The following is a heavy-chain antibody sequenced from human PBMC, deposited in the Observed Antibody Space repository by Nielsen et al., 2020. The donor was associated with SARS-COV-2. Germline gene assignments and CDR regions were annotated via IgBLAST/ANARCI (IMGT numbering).Heavy chain of an antibody. J-gene: IGHJ4*02. CDR1: GGSFSGYY. CDR2: INHSGST. D-gene: IGHD6-13*01. V-gene: IGHV4-34*01. CDR3: VIIAARYYFDY. Sequence: GSLRLSCAVYGGSFSGYYWSWIRQPPGKGLEWIGEINHSGSTNYNPSLKSRVTISVDTSKNQFSLKLSSVTAADTAVYYCVIIAARYYFDYWGQGTLVTVSS.